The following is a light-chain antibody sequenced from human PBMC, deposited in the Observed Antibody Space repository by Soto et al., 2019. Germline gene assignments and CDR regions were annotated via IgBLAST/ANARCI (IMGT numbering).Light chain of an antibody. CDR2: GAS. CDR1: LSVSSSY. J-gene: IGKJ5*01. Sequence: EMVLTQSPGTLSLSPGERATLSCRASLSVSSSYLAWYQQKPGQAPRLLIYGASSRATGIPDRFSGSGSGSDFTLTISRLEPEDFAVYYCQQYGRSPPITFGQGTRLEIK. V-gene: IGKV3-20*01. CDR3: QQYGRSPPIT.